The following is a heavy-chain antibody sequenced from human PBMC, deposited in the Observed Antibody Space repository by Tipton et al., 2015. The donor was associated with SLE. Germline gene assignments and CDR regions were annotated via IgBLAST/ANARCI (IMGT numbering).Heavy chain of an antibody. CDR2: IYHSGTT. J-gene: IGHJ4*02. CDR1: GYPIISGYY. V-gene: IGHV4-38-2*01. Sequence: TLSLTCHVSGYPIISGYYWGWVRQPPGKGLEWIGSIYHSGTTYYNPSLKSWVTISVGTSRSQFSLKLTSVTAADTAVYFCVRYPMVRGAVDFWGQGVLATVSS. D-gene: IGHD3-10*01. CDR3: VRYPMVRGAVDF.